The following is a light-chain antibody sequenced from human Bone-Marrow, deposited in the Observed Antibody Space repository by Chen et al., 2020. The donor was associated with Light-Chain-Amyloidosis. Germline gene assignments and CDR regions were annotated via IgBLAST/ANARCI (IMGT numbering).Light chain of an antibody. CDR1: NIGSTS. Sequence: SYVQTQPSSVSVAPGQTATIARGGNNIGSTSVHWYQQTPGQAPLLVVYDDSDRPSGIPERLSGSNSGNTATLTISRVEAGDEADYYCQVWDRSSDRPVFGGGIKLTVL. CDR3: QVWDRSSDRPV. J-gene: IGLJ3*02. CDR2: DDS. V-gene: IGLV3-21*02.